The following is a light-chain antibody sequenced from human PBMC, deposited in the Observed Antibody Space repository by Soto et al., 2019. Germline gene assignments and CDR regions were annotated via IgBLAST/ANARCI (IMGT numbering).Light chain of an antibody. V-gene: IGKV1-39*01. Sequence: DIQMTQSPSSLSASVVDRVTITCRASQSISSYLNWYQQNAGKAPKLLIYAASSLQSGVPSRFSGSGSGTDFTLTISSLQPEDFATYYCQQSYSTPLTFGGGTKVDI. J-gene: IGKJ4*01. CDR2: AAS. CDR3: QQSYSTPLT. CDR1: QSISSY.